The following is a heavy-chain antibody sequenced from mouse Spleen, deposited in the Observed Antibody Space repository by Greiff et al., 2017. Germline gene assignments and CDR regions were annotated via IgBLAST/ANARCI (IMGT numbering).Heavy chain of an antibody. CDR3: ARRGTTSYFDY. CDR1: GFTFSSYA. J-gene: IGHJ2*01. Sequence: DVMLVESGGGLVKPGGSLKLSCAASGFTFSSYAMSWVRQTPEKRLEWVATISSGGSYTYYPDSVKGRFTISRDNAKNTLYLQMSSLRSEDTAMYYCARRGTTSYFDYWGQGTTLTVSS. D-gene: IGHD1-1*01. CDR2: ISSGGSYT. V-gene: IGHV5-9-1*01.